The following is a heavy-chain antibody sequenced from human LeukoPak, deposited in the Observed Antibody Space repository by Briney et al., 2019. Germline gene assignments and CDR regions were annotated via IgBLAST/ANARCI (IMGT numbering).Heavy chain of an antibody. CDR2: IIPIFGTA. CDR1: GGTFSSYA. J-gene: IGHJ3*02. D-gene: IGHD3-3*01. Sequence: SVKVSCKASGGTFSSYAISWVRQAPGQGLEWMGGIIPIFGTANYAQKSQGRVTITADESTSTAYMELSSLRSEDTAVYYCARGAAIDFWSPKAFDIWGQGTMVTVSS. CDR3: ARGAAIDFWSPKAFDI. V-gene: IGHV1-69*13.